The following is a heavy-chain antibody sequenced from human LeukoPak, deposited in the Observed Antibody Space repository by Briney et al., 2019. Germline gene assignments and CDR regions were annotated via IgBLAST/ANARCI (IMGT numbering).Heavy chain of an antibody. CDR2: ISWNSGSI. J-gene: IGHJ6*02. CDR1: GFTFDDYA. Sequence: GGSLRLSCAVSGFTFDDYAMHWVRQAPGKGLEWVSGISWNSGSIGYADSVKGRFTISRDNAKNSLYLQMNSLRAEDTAVYYCARDAWFGELMDYGMDVWGQGTTVTVSS. V-gene: IGHV3-9*01. D-gene: IGHD3-10*01. CDR3: ARDAWFGELMDYGMDV.